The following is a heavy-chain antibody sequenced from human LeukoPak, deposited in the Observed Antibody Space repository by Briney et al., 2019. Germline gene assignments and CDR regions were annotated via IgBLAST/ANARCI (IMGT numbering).Heavy chain of an antibody. Sequence: GGSLRLSCEASGFNFNIYSMNWVRQAPGKGLEWVSYITGGSTPIYYGDSVKGRFTISRDNAKNSLYLQMNSLRVEDTAVYYCASGLQWGFDWWGQGTLVTVSS. D-gene: IGHD6-19*01. CDR2: ITGGSTPI. J-gene: IGHJ4*02. V-gene: IGHV3-48*01. CDR3: ASGLQWGFDW. CDR1: GFNFNIYS.